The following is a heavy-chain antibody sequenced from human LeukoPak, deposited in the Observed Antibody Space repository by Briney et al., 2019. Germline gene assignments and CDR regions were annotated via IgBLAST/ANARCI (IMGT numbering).Heavy chain of an antibody. V-gene: IGHV3-30*02. D-gene: IGHD4-23*01. CDR1: GFTFSSYG. J-gene: IGHJ3*02. CDR2: IRYDGSNK. Sequence: GGSLRLSCAASGFTFSSYGMHWVRQAPGKGLEWVAFIRYDGSNKYYADSVKGRFTISRDNSKNTLYLQMNSLRAEDTAVYYCAKDLSGGTRNDAFDIWGQGTMVTVSS. CDR3: AKDLSGGTRNDAFDI.